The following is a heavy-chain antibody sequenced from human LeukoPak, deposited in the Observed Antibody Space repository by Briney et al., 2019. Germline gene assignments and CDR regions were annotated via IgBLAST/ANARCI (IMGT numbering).Heavy chain of an antibody. CDR3: ASYPTGYCSSTSCYGGPPH. CDR2: IYYSGST. Sequence: PSETLSLTCTVSGGSISSYYWSWIRQPPGKGLEWIGYIYYSGSTNYNPSLKSRVTISADTSKNQFSLKLSSVTAADTAVYYCASYPTGYCSSTSCYGGPPHWGQGTLVTVSS. CDR1: GGSISSYY. V-gene: IGHV4-59*01. J-gene: IGHJ4*02. D-gene: IGHD2-2*03.